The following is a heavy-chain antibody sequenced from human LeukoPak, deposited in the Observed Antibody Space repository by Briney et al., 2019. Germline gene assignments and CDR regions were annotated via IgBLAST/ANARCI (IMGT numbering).Heavy chain of an antibody. CDR1: GGSISSYY. CDR2: IYYSGST. CDR3: ARVTGYMIEDYFDY. D-gene: IGHD3-9*01. Sequence: TSETLSLTCTVSGGSISSYYWSWIRQPPGKGLEWIGYIYYSGSTNYNPSLKSRVTISVDTSKNQFSLKLRSVTAADTAVYYCARVTGYMIEDYFDYWGQGILVTVSS. J-gene: IGHJ4*02. V-gene: IGHV4-59*01.